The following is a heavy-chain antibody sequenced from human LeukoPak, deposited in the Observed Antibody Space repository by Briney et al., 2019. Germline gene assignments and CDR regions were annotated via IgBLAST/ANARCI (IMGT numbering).Heavy chain of an antibody. Sequence: PGGSRRLSCAASGFTFSSYGMHWVRQAPGKGLEWVAVIWYDGSNKYYADSVKGRFTISRDNSKNTLYLQMNSLRAEDTAVYYCARGLAYFDYWGQGTLVTLSS. CDR3: ARGLAYFDY. CDR2: IWYDGSNK. J-gene: IGHJ4*02. CDR1: GFTFSSYG. V-gene: IGHV3-33*01. D-gene: IGHD6-6*01.